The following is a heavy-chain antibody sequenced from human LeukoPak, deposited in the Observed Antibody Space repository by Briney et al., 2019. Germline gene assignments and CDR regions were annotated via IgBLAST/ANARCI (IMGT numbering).Heavy chain of an antibody. J-gene: IGHJ4*02. CDR2: ILFDGSNQ. CDR3: AATRVVAIRDIDY. Sequence: GGSLRLSCAACLFAFNILGIRWGRQAPGKGLEWVAFILFDGSNQYYGDSVKGRFTISRDNSKNTLYLQMNSLRAEDTAVYFSAATRVVAIRDIDYWGQGTLVTVSS. V-gene: IGHV3-30*02. D-gene: IGHD2-15*01. CDR1: LFAFNILG.